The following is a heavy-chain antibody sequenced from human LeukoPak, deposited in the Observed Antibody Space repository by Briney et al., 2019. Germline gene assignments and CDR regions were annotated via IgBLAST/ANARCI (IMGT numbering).Heavy chain of an antibody. CDR1: GLTFSTSG. D-gene: IGHD1-14*01. CDR3: ATETNGRHYDY. Sequence: GGSLRLSCTASGLTFSTSGFNWVRQAPGKGLEWVASIGPTGSDRYHADSIKGRFTISRDNANNFLYLQMNSLRAENTAVYYCATETNGRHYDYWGQGTLLTVSS. J-gene: IGHJ4*02. CDR2: IGPTGSDR. V-gene: IGHV3-21*06.